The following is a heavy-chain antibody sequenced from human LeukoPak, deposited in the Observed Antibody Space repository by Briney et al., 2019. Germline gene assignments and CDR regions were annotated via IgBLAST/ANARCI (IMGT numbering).Heavy chain of an antibody. V-gene: IGHV4-4*07. Sequence: SETLSLTCTVSGGSISGHYWSWIRQPAGKEPEWIGRVHTTGGTNYNPSLKSRLTMSVDTSKNQFSPHLTSVTAADTAVYYCAKGGESSLPFDYWGQGTLVTVSS. CDR1: GGSISGHY. CDR2: VHTTGGT. CDR3: AKGGESSLPFDY. J-gene: IGHJ4*02. D-gene: IGHD3-10*01.